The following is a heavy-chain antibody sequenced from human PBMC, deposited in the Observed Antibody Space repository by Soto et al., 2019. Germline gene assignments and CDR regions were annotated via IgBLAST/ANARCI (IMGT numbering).Heavy chain of an antibody. CDR1: GFAFSGSS. CDR2: IRGKTDTYAT. D-gene: IGHD6-13*01. CDR3: TKRIGAYATEV. Sequence: PGGSLRLSCAASGFAFSGSSMHWVRQASGKGLEWVGRIRGKTDTYATAYAAPVRGRFTISRDDSKNTAYLQMNSLKTEDTAVYFCTKRIGAYATEVWGQGTTVIASS. V-gene: IGHV3-73*01. J-gene: IGHJ6*02.